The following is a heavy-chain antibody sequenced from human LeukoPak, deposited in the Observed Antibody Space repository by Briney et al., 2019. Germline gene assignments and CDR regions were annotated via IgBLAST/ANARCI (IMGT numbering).Heavy chain of an antibody. D-gene: IGHD3-16*01. CDR2: IYYSGST. J-gene: IGHJ6*03. CDR3: ARGARKGPPGGRYYYYYMDV. CDR1: GGSISSSSYY. V-gene: IGHV4-39*07. Sequence: TSETLSLTCTVSGGSISSSSYYWGWIRQPPGKGLEWIGSIYYSGSTYYNPSLKSRVTISVDTSKNQFSLKLSSVTAADTAVYYCARGARKGPPGGRYYYYYMDVWGKGTTVTISS.